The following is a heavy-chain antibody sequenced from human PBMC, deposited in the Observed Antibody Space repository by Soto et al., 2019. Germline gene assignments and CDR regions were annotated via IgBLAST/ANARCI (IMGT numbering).Heavy chain of an antibody. V-gene: IGHV1-18*01. Sequence: QVQLVQSGAEVKKPGASVKVSCKASGYTFTSYGISWVRQAPGQGLEWMGWISAYNGNTNYAQKLQGRVTMTTDTSTSTAYMELRSLRSDDTAVYYCARLTGGLIAVAGSEYFQHWGQGTLVTVSS. J-gene: IGHJ1*01. CDR1: GYTFTSYG. CDR3: ARLTGGLIAVAGSEYFQH. CDR2: ISAYNGNT. D-gene: IGHD6-19*01.